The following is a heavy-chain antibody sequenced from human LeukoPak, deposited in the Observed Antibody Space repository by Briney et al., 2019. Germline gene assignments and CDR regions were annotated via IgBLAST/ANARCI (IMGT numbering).Heavy chain of an antibody. V-gene: IGHV3-21*01. CDR1: GFTFSSYS. Sequence: GGSLRLSCAASGFTFSSYSMNWVRQAPGKGLEWVSSISSSSSYIYYADSVKGRFTISRDNSKNTLYLQMNSLRAEDTAVYFCARGVRDSSGYYTSIDYWGQGTLVTVSS. J-gene: IGHJ4*02. D-gene: IGHD3-22*01. CDR3: ARGVRDSSGYYTSIDY. CDR2: ISSSSSYI.